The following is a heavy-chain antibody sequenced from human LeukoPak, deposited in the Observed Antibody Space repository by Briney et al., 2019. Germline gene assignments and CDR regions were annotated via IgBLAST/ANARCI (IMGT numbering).Heavy chain of an antibody. D-gene: IGHD2/OR15-2a*01. J-gene: IGHJ4*02. CDR2: ISSSSSYI. CDR3: AQGAFLWSPDY. V-gene: IGHV3-21*01. CDR1: GFTFSSYS. Sequence: GGSLRLSCAASGFTFSSYSMNWVRQAPGKGLEWVSYISSSSSYIYYADSVKGRFTISRDNAKNSLYLQMNSLRAEDTAVYYCAQGAFLWSPDYWGQGTLVTVSS.